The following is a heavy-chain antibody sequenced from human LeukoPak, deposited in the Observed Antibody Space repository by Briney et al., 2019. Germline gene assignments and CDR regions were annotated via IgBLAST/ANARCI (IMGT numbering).Heavy chain of an antibody. CDR3: GGGQYRPKAGY. Sequence: GGSLRLSCAVSGFTFSLYTMNWVRQAPGMGLEWVSSISSSGDYKYYADSLKGRFTISRDNAKNSLFLQMNSLRAEDTAVYYCGGGQYRPKAGYLGQGTLVTVSS. CDR2: ISSSGDYK. J-gene: IGHJ4*02. D-gene: IGHD2-2*02. V-gene: IGHV3-21*01. CDR1: GFTFSLYT.